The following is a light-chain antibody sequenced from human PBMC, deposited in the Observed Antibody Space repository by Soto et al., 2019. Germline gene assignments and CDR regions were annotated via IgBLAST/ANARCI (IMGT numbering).Light chain of an antibody. Sequence: EIVLTQSPGTLSLSPGERATLSCRASQSVSSTYLGWYQQKPGQAPRLLIYGASSRATGIPDRFSGSGSGTDFTLTISRLEPEDFAVYYCQQYGSSPPFTFGQGTKLESK. CDR1: QSVSSTY. V-gene: IGKV3-20*01. CDR3: QQYGSSPPFT. J-gene: IGKJ2*01. CDR2: GAS.